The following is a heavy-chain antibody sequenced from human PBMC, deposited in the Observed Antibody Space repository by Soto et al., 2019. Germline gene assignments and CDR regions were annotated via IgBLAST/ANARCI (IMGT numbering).Heavy chain of an antibody. J-gene: IGHJ6*03. CDR1: SGSISSSNW. CDR3: ARVTVYYDFWSGSLYYYYYYMDV. V-gene: IGHV4-4*02. D-gene: IGHD3-3*01. CDR2: IYHSGST. Sequence: QVQLQESGPGLVKPSGTLALTCAVSSGSISSSNWWSWVRQPPGKGLEWIGEIYHSGSTNYNPSLKSRVTISVDKSKNQVSLKLSSVTAADTAVYYCARVTVYYDFWSGSLYYYYYYMDVWGKGTTVTVSS.